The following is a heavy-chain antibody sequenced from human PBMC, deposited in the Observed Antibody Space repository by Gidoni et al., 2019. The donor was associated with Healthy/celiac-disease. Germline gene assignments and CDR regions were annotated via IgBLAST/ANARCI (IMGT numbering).Heavy chain of an antibody. Sequence: EVQLVESGGGLVKPGGSLRLSWAASGFTFSSYSMNWVRQAPGKGREWVSSISSSSSSIYYPDSVKGRFTISRDNAKNSLYLQMNSLRAEDTAVYYCARPFKPYQLHPYNWFDPWGQGTLVTVSS. V-gene: IGHV3-21*01. D-gene: IGHD2-2*01. CDR2: ISSSSSSI. CDR3: ARPFKPYQLHPYNWFDP. J-gene: IGHJ5*02. CDR1: GFTFSSYS.